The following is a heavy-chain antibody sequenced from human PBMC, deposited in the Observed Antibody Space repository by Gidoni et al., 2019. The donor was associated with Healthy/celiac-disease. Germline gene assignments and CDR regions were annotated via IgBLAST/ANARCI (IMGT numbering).Heavy chain of an antibody. J-gene: IGHJ3*02. Sequence: EVQLVESGGGLVKPGGSLRLSCAASGFTFSSSSMNWVRQAPGKGLEWVSSISSSSSYIYYADSVKGRFTISRDNAKNSLYLQMNSLRAEDTAVYYCARDVLDDPLVDAFDIWGQGTMVTVSS. CDR2: ISSSSSYI. CDR1: GFTFSSSS. D-gene: IGHD3-3*01. V-gene: IGHV3-21*01. CDR3: ARDVLDDPLVDAFDI.